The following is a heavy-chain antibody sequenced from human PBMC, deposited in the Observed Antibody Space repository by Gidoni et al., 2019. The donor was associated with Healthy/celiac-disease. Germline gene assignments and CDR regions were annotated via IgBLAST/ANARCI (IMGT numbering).Heavy chain of an antibody. CDR3: AHSPGYSSGWSFDY. CDR2: IYWDDDK. J-gene: IGHJ4*02. V-gene: IGHV2-5*02. D-gene: IGHD6-19*01. CDR1: GFSLSTSGVG. Sequence: QITCKESGPTLVKPTQTLTLTCTFSGFSLSTSGVGVGWIRQPPGKGLELLALIYWDDDKRYSPSLKKRLTTTKEASKNQVVLTMTNMDPVDTATYYCAHSPGYSSGWSFDYWGQGTLVTVSS.